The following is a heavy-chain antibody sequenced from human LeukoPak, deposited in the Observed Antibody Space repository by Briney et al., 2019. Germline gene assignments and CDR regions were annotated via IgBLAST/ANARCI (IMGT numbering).Heavy chain of an antibody. CDR1: GGSISSHY. D-gene: IGHD1-26*01. V-gene: IGHV4-59*11. Sequence: SETLSLTCTVSGGSISSHYWSWIRQPPGKGLEWIGYIYFSGSTTYNPSLKSRVTISVDTSKNQFSLKLSSVTAADTAVYYCACSGSYFSHVDYWGQGTLVTVSS. CDR2: IYFSGST. CDR3: ACSGSYFSHVDY. J-gene: IGHJ4*02.